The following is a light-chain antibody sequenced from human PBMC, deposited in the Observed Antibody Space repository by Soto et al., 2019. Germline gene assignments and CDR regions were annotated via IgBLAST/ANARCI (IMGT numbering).Light chain of an antibody. V-gene: IGLV2-14*01. CDR2: DVS. CDR3: SSYTSSSTPFYV. CDR1: SSDVGGYNY. J-gene: IGLJ1*01. Sequence: QSALTQPASVSGSPGQSITIFCTGTSSDVGGYNYVSWYQQHPGKAPKLMIYDVSNQPSGVSNRFYGSKSGNTASLTISGVPAEDEADYYCSSYTSSSTPFYVFRSGTKPTVL.